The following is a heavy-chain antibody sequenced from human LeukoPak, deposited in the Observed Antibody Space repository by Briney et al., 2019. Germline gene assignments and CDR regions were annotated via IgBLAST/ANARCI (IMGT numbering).Heavy chain of an antibody. D-gene: IGHD3-16*01. J-gene: IGHJ3*02. CDR2: IYTSGST. CDR3: ARVLEYDYVWGSYRHDAFDI. V-gene: IGHV4-4*07. Sequence: SETLSLTCTVSGGSISSYYWSWIRQPAGKGLEWIGRIYTSGSTNYNPSLKSRVTMSVDTSKNQFSLKLSSVTAADTAVYYCARVLEYDYVWGSYRHDAFDIWGQGTMVTVSS. CDR1: GGSISSYY.